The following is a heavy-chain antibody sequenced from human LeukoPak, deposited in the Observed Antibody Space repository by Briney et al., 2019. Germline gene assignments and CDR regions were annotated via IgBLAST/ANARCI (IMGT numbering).Heavy chain of an antibody. V-gene: IGHV3-21*01. CDR2: ISSSSSYI. CDR3: ARASVAGISDY. Sequence: PGGSLRLSCAASGFTFSSYSMNWVRQAPGKGLEWVSSISSSSSYIYYADSVKGRFTISRDNAKNSLYRQMNSMRAEDTAVYYCARASVAGISDYWGQGTLVTVSS. D-gene: IGHD6-19*01. CDR1: GFTFSSYS. J-gene: IGHJ4*02.